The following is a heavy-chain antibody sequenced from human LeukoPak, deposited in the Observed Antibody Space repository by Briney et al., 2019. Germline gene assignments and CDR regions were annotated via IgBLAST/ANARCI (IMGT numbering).Heavy chain of an antibody. V-gene: IGHV3-23*01. J-gene: IGHJ4*02. CDR3: AKVQESPGYSYGNGPVDY. CDR2: ISGSGGST. Sequence: GGSLRLSCAPSGFTLSSYAMSWVRQAPGKGLEWVSAISGSGGSTYYADSVKGRFTTSRDNFKNTLYLQMNSLRAEDTAVYYCAKVQESPGYSYGNGPVDYWGQGTLVTVSS. CDR1: GFTLSSYA. D-gene: IGHD5-18*01.